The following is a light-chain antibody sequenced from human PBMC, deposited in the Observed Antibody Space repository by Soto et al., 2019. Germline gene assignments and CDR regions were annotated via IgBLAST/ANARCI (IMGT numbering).Light chain of an antibody. CDR2: AAS. Sequence: IQMTQSPSSLSASVGDRVTISCRASEAIGNYVNWYQHRPGKAPILLISAASSLQSGVPSRFSGDVAGTHFPLTINNLKPEDFATYYCHLTHNTLIYTFGQGTKVEIK. CDR1: EAIGNY. CDR3: HLTHNTLIYT. J-gene: IGKJ2*01. V-gene: IGKV1-39*01.